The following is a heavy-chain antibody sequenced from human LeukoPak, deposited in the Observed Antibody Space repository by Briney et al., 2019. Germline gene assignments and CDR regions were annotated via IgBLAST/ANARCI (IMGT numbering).Heavy chain of an antibody. CDR1: GFTFSSYG. V-gene: IGHV3-30*18. CDR2: ISYDGSNK. CDR3: AKDLSPRPYYDFWSGYYTGAFDI. D-gene: IGHD3-3*01. Sequence: GGSLRLSCAASGFTFSSYGMHWVRQAPGKGLEWVADISYDGSNKYYADSVKGRFTISRDNSKNTLYLQMNSLRAEDTAVYYCAKDLSPRPYYDFWSGYYTGAFDIWGQGTMVTVSS. J-gene: IGHJ3*02.